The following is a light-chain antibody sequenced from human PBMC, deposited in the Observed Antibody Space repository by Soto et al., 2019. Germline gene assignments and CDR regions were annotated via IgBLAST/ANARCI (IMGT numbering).Light chain of an antibody. Sequence: DIQMTQSPSTLSASVGDRATITCRPSQSISCWLACYQPRPRTAPKLLIYDASSLKSGVPSRFSGSGSGTDFTLTISSLQPDDFATYYCQQCNSYTEAFGQGNRVDIK. CDR2: DAS. CDR3: QQCNSYTEA. V-gene: IGKV1-5*01. CDR1: QSISCW. J-gene: IGKJ1*01.